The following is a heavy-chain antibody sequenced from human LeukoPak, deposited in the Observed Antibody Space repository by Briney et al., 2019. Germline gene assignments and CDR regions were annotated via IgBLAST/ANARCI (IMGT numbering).Heavy chain of an antibody. Sequence: ASVKVSCKASGYTFINYCITWVRQAPRPGLVWIVCISAYNSAYNGNTHYAQKLQGRVTMTTDTSTNTGYMELRSLRSDDTAVYYCAREYGSGSYTGIDYWGQGTQVTVSS. J-gene: IGHJ4*02. D-gene: IGHD3-10*01. CDR1: GYTFINYC. V-gene: IGHV1-18*01. CDR3: AREYGSGSYTGIDY. CDR2: ISAYNSAYNGNT.